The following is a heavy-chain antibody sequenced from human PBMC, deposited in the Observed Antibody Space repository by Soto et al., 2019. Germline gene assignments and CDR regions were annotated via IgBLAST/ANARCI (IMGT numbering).Heavy chain of an antibody. CDR3: TTTPSGQWLVHGSVYYYYGMDV. Sequence: PGGALRLSCAASGFTFSKAWMNWVRQAPWKGLEWVGRIKSKTDGGATDYAAPVKGRFTISRDDSKNTLYLQMNSLKTEDTAVYYCTTTPSGQWLVHGSVYYYYGMDVWGQGTTVTVSS. D-gene: IGHD6-19*01. CDR1: GFTFSKAW. J-gene: IGHJ6*02. CDR2: IKSKTDGGAT. V-gene: IGHV3-15*07.